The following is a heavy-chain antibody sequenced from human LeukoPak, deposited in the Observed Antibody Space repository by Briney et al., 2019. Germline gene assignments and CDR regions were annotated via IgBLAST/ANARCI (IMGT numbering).Heavy chain of an antibody. D-gene: IGHD4-23*01. Sequence: ASVKVSCRASGYTFTDYYMHWVRQAPGQGLEWMGWLNPNTLVTNYAQHFQGRVSMTWDTSISTGYMDLHSLTSDDTAVYYCARKDGGRDGMDVWGQGTTVTVSS. CDR3: ARKDGGRDGMDV. V-gene: IGHV1-2*02. J-gene: IGHJ6*02. CDR2: LNPNTLVT. CDR1: GYTFTDYY.